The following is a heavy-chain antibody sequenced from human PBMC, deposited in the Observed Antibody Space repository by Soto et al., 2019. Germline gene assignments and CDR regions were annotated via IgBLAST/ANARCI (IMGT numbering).Heavy chain of an antibody. J-gene: IGHJ4*02. Sequence: EVQLLESGGGLVQPGGSLRLSCAASGFTFSSYAMSWVRQAPGKGLEWVSAISGSGGSTYYADAVKGRFTISRDNSNNTLYLQMNSLRAEDTAVYYCAKDPVVIVVVPAAPRDFDYWGQGTLVTVSS. CDR3: AKDPVVIVVVPAAPRDFDY. CDR2: ISGSGGST. V-gene: IGHV3-23*01. CDR1: GFTFSSYA. D-gene: IGHD2-2*01.